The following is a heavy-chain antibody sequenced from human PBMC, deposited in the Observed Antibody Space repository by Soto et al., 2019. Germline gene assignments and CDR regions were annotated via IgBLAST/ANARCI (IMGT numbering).Heavy chain of an antibody. CDR3: AHSSNRYYDFWSGYYYSFDP. V-gene: IGHV2-5*02. CDR2: IYWDDDK. CDR1: GFSLSTSGVG. Sequence: SGPTLVNPTQTLTLTCTFSGFSLSTSGVGVGWIRQPPGKALEWLALIYWDDDKRYSPSLKSRLTITKDTSKNQVVLTMTNMDPVDTATYYCAHSSNRYYDFWSGYYYSFDPWGQGTLVT. J-gene: IGHJ5*02. D-gene: IGHD3-3*01.